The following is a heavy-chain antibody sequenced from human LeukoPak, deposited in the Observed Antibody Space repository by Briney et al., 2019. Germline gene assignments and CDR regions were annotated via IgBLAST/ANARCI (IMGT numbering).Heavy chain of an antibody. Sequence: SVKVSCKASGGTFSSYAISWVRQAPGQGLEWMGGIIPIFGTANYAQKFQGRVTITADESTSTAYMELSSLRSEDTAVYYCARRARTIVTFDYWGQGTLVTVSS. J-gene: IGHJ4*02. V-gene: IGHV1-69*13. CDR3: ARRARTIVTFDY. CDR2: IIPIFGTA. D-gene: IGHD4-11*01. CDR1: GGTFSSYA.